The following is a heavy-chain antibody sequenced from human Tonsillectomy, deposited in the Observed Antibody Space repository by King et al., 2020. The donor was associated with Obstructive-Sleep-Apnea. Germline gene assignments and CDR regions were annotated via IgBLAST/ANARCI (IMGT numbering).Heavy chain of an antibody. D-gene: IGHD3-3*01. V-gene: IGHV4-39*07. CDR3: ASQIGVAQPRLV. CDR1: GDSINSGGFY. J-gene: IGHJ6*02. CDR2: VYYSGIG. Sequence: VQLQESGPGQVKPSETLSLTCTVSGDSINSGGFYWGWIRQPPGKGLEWIGSVYYSGIGNYNPSLHSRATISLDTSRNEFSLKLSSVTAADTAVYYCASQIGVAQPRLVWGQGTTVTVSS.